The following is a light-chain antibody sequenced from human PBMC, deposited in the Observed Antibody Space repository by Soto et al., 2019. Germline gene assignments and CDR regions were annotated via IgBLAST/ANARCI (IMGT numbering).Light chain of an antibody. V-gene: IGKV1-5*03. CDR2: KAS. CDR1: QSISSW. J-gene: IGKJ1*01. CDR3: QHYNTYPWM. Sequence: DIQMTQSPSTLSASVGDRVAITCRASQSISSWLAWYQQKPGKAPKLLIYKASSLESGVPSRFSGSGSGTEFTLTISSLQPDDFATYYCQHYNTYPWMFGQGTKVDI.